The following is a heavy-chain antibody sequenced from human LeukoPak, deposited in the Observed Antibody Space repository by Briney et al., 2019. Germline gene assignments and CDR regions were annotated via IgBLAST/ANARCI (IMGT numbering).Heavy chain of an antibody. D-gene: IGHD3-10*01. J-gene: IGHJ4*02. CDR1: GFTFDDYG. Sequence: GGSLRLSCAASGFTFDDYGMHWVRQPPGKGLEWVSGISWNRGTIGYADSVKGRFTISRDNARSSLYLQMNSLRAEDTAFYYCAKDRSYGGFDYWGQGTLVTVSS. CDR3: AKDRSYGGFDY. V-gene: IGHV3-9*01. CDR2: ISWNRGTI.